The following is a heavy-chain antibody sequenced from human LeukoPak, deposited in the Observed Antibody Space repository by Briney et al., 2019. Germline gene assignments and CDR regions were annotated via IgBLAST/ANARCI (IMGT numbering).Heavy chain of an antibody. CDR1: GFTFSSYA. Sequence: GRSLRLSCAASGFTFSSYAMHWVRQAPGKGLEWVAVISYDGSNKYYADSVKGRFTISRDNSKNTLYLQMNSLRAEGTAVYYCAREAVPSAFDIWGQGTMVTVSS. CDR2: ISYDGSNK. CDR3: AREAVPSAFDI. J-gene: IGHJ3*02. V-gene: IGHV3-30-3*01.